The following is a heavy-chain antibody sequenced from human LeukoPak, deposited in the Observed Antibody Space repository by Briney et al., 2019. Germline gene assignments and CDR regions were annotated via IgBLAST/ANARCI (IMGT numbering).Heavy chain of an antibody. CDR2: ISGSGGTT. J-gene: IGHJ4*02. CDR1: GFTFRTYA. Sequence: GSLRLSCVASGFTFRTYAMSWVRQAPGKGLEWVSGISGSGGTTYYADSVKGRFTISRDNSKNMLYLQMNSLRAEDTAVYYCAKDGPASGDYWGQGTLVTVSS. CDR3: AKDGPASGDY. D-gene: IGHD2-2*01. V-gene: IGHV3-23*01.